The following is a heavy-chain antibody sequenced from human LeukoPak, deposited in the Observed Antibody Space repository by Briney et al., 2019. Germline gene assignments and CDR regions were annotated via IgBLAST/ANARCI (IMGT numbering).Heavy chain of an antibody. CDR2: INPHGSEK. CDR3: ARSDY. V-gene: IGHV3-7*01. Sequence: GGSLRLSCTASGFSFSSYWMYWVRQAPGKGLEWVANINPHGSEKNYVDSVKGRFTISRDRTKNSLYLQMNNLRAEDTAVYYCARSDYWGQGILVTVSS. CDR1: GFSFSSYW. J-gene: IGHJ4*02.